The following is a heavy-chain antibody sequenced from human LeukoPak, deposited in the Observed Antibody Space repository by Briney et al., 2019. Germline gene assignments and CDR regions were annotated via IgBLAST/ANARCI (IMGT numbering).Heavy chain of an antibody. Sequence: ASVTVSFKSSVYSFTIFYIHWVRQAPGQGPEWMAWINPQTGATNYAQKFKGRITTTRDLSITPAYMEVTTLRSDDTAVYYCARGGDDSGLYFAYWGQGTLVTVSS. CDR2: INPQTGAT. V-gene: IGHV1-2*02. CDR3: ARGGDDSGLYFAY. CDR1: VYSFTIFY. J-gene: IGHJ4*02. D-gene: IGHD3-22*01.